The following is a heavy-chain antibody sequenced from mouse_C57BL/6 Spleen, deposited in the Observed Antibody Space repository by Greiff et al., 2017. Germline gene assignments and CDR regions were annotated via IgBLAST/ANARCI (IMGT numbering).Heavy chain of an antibody. J-gene: IGHJ2*01. CDR2: ISYDGSN. Sequence: DVKLQESGPGLVKPSQSLSLTCSVTGYSITSGYYWNWIRQFPGNKLEWMGYISYDGSNNYNPSLKNRISITRDTSKNQFFLKLSSVTTEDTATYYCARKLHHFDYWGHGTTLTVSS. D-gene: IGHD1-3*01. CDR1: GYSITSGYY. CDR3: ARKLHHFDY. V-gene: IGHV3-6*01.